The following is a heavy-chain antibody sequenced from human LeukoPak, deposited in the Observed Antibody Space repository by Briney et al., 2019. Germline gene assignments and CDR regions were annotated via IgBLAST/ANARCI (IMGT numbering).Heavy chain of an antibody. CDR2: IYYSGST. Sequence: SETLSLTCTVSGGSISSSSYYWGWIRQPPGKGLEWIGSIYYSGSTYYNPSLKSRVTTSVDTSKNQFSLKLSSVTAADTAVYYCARNVLRYFDWFLDWGQGTLVTVSS. J-gene: IGHJ4*02. V-gene: IGHV4-39*01. CDR1: GGSISSSSYY. D-gene: IGHD3-9*01. CDR3: ARNVLRYFDWFLD.